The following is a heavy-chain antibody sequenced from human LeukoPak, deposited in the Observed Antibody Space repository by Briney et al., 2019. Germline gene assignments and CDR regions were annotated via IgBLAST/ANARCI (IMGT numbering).Heavy chain of an antibody. Sequence: SETLSLTCTVSGGSISSGGYYWSWIRQHPGKGLEWIGYIYYSGSTYYNPSLKSRVTISVDASKNQFSLKLSSVTAADTAVYYCARSVHFDAFDIWGQGTMVTVSS. J-gene: IGHJ3*02. CDR3: ARSVHFDAFDI. CDR1: GGSISSGGYY. V-gene: IGHV4-31*03. CDR2: IYYSGST.